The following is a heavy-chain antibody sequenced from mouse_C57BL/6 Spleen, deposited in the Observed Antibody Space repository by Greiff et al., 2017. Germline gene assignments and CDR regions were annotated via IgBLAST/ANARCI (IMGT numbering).Heavy chain of an antibody. J-gene: IGHJ4*01. CDR1: GFTFSDYG. CDR2: ISSGSSTI. CDR3: ARGRSSYAMDY. V-gene: IGHV5-17*01. Sequence: EVHLVESGGGLVKPGGSLKLSCAASGFTFSDYGMHWVRQAPEKGLEWVAYISSGSSTIYYADTVKGRFTISRDNATNTLFLQMTSLRSEDTAMYYCARGRSSYAMDYWGQGTSVTVSS. D-gene: IGHD1-3*01.